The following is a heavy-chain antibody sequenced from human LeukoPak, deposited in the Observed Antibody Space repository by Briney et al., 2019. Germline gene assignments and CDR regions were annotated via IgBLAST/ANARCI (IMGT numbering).Heavy chain of an antibody. CDR2: IIPIFGTA. CDR3: ARDGGYCSSTSCQPPFQ. J-gene: IGHJ4*02. CDR1: GGTFSSYA. Sequence: SVKVSCKASGGTFSSYAISWVRQAPGQGLEWMGGIIPIFGTANYAQKFQGRVTITADESTSTAYMELGSLRSEDTAVYYCARDGGYCSSTSCQPPFQWGQGTLVTVSS. V-gene: IGHV1-69*13. D-gene: IGHD2-2*01.